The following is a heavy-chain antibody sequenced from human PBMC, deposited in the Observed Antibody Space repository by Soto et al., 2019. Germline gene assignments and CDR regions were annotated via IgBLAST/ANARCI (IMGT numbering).Heavy chain of an antibody. CDR2: ISGKNGNT. Sequence: ASVNVYCKAAGYTFISHGISWVRQAPGQGLEWMGWISGKNGNTNYAQKLQGRVTLTTDTSTSTAYMELRSLRSDDTAVYYCARVSFSIVVVPDYVRAFCGKGTTGTVSS. V-gene: IGHV1-18*04. CDR3: ARVSFSIVVVPDYVRAF. CDR1: GYTFISHG. J-gene: IGHJ6*04. D-gene: IGHD2-15*01.